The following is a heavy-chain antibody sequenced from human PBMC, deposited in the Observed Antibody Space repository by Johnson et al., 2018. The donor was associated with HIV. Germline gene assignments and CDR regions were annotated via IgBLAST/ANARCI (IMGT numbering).Heavy chain of an antibody. CDR2: IRYDGSNK. J-gene: IGHJ3*02. Sequence: QVQLVESGGGVVQPGGSLRLSCAASGFNFSNYGIHWVRQAPGKGLEWVAFIRYDGSNKYYADSMKGRFTISRDNSNNTLYMQMNSLRAEDTAVYYCAKASGNGYYVDAFDIWGQGTRVTVSS. CDR1: GFNFSNYG. CDR3: AKASGNGYYVDAFDI. V-gene: IGHV3-30*02. D-gene: IGHD3-3*01.